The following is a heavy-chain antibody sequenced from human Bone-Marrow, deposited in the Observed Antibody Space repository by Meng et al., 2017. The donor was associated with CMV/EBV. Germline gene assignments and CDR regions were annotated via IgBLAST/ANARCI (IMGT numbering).Heavy chain of an antibody. Sequence: GESLKISCAASGFTFSHASLSWVRQAPGKGLEWVGRIYSKADGETTDYAAPVKGRFNISRDDSKNTLYLQMNSLKTEDTAVYFCTTVGQYRADYYFDYWGQGPLVTVSS. CDR2: IYSKADGETT. CDR1: GFTFSHAS. V-gene: IGHV3-15*01. J-gene: IGHJ4*02. D-gene: IGHD1-26*01. CDR3: TTVGQYRADYYFDY.